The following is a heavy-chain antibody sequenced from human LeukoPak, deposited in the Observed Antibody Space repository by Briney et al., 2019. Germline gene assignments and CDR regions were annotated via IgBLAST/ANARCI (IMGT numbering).Heavy chain of an antibody. V-gene: IGHV4-34*01. CDR3: ARGDDYGDYEALDY. CDR1: GGSFSGYY. D-gene: IGHD4-17*01. J-gene: IGHJ4*02. Sequence: SETLSLTCAVYGGSFSGYYWSRIRQPPGKGLEWIGEINHSGSTNYNPSLKSRVTISVDTSKNQFSLKLSSVTAADTAVYYCARGDDYGDYEALDYWGQGTLVTVSS. CDR2: INHSGST.